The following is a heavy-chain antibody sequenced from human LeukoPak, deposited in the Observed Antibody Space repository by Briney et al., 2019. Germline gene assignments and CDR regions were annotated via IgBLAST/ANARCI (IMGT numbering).Heavy chain of an antibody. D-gene: IGHD4-23*01. Sequence: PGGSLRLSCAASGFTFSSYAMHWVRQAPGKGLEWVAVISYDGSNKYYADSVKGRFTISRDNSKNTLYLQMNSLRAEDTAVYYCAKDSPPYGDYSHFDYWGQGTLVTVSS. CDR2: ISYDGSNK. CDR1: GFTFSSYA. CDR3: AKDSPPYGDYSHFDY. J-gene: IGHJ4*02. V-gene: IGHV3-30*04.